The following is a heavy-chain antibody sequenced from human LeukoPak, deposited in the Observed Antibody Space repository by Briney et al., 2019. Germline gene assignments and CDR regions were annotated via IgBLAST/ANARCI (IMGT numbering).Heavy chain of an antibody. V-gene: IGHV1-18*01. CDR3: ARHLSAYAFDI. CDR1: GGTFSSYA. Sequence: ASVKVSCKASGGTFSSYAISWVRQAPGQGLEWMGWISGYSGNTNYAQKLQGRVTMTTDTPTSTAHMELRSLRSDDTAVYFCARHLSAYAFDIWGQGTMVTVSS. D-gene: IGHD2/OR15-2a*01. J-gene: IGHJ3*02. CDR2: ISGYSGNT.